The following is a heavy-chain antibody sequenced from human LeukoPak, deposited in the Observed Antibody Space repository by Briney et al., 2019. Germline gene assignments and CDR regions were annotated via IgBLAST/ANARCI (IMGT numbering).Heavy chain of an antibody. CDR2: INTYNGNT. CDR3: ARGNYVWGSYRTPVFDY. V-gene: IGHV1-18*01. CDR1: GYTFTSCG. D-gene: IGHD3-16*02. Sequence: ASVKVSCKASGYTFTSCGITWVRQAPGQGLEWMGWINTYNGNTNYAQKFQGRVSMTTDTSTSTAYMELSSLRSEDTAVYYCARGNYVWGSYRTPVFDYWGQGTLVTVSS. J-gene: IGHJ4*02.